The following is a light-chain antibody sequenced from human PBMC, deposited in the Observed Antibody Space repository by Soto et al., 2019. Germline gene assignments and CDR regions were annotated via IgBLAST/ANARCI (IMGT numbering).Light chain of an antibody. J-gene: IGKJ5*01. CDR1: QSVSSY. Sequence: EILLTQSPATLSLSPGERATLSCRASQSVSSYLAWYQQKPGQAPRLLIYDASNRATGIPVRFSGSGSGTDFTLTISSLEPEDFAVYYCQQRSNWPPITFGQGTRLEIK. CDR2: DAS. V-gene: IGKV3-11*01. CDR3: QQRSNWPPIT.